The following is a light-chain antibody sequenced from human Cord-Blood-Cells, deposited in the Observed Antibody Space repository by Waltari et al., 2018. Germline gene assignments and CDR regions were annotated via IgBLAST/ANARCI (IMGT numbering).Light chain of an antibody. Sequence: QSALTQPASVSGSPGQSITISCTGTSSDVGSYNLVSWYQQHPGNAPKLMIYEGSKPPSGVSNRFSGTKSGNTASLTFSGLQDEDAADYYCCSYAGSSTYVFGTGTKVTVL. J-gene: IGLJ1*01. CDR1: SSDVGSYNL. CDR2: EGS. V-gene: IGLV2-23*01. CDR3: CSYAGSSTYV.